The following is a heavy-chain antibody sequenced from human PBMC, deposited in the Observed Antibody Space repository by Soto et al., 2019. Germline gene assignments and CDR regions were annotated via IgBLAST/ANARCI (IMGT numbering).Heavy chain of an antibody. CDR3: ARDPNGGFDY. V-gene: IGHV3-21*01. CDR1: GFTFSSYS. J-gene: IGHJ4*02. Sequence: GSLKISCAASGFTFSSYSMNWVRQAPGKGLEWVSSISSSSSYIYYADSVKGRFTISRDNAKNSLYLQMNSLRAEDTAVYYCARDPNGGFDYWGQGTLVTVSS. CDR2: ISSSSSYI. D-gene: IGHD1-1*01.